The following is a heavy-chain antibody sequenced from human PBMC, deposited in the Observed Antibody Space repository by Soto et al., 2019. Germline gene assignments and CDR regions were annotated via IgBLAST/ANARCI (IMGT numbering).Heavy chain of an antibody. V-gene: IGHV3-21*01. J-gene: IGHJ5*02. Sequence: PGGSLGLSCAASGFTFSSYSMNWVRQAPGKGLEWVSAISSSSSYIYYADSVKGRCTISRDNAKNSLYLQLNSLRAEDTAVYYCARDRAVRSYNWFDPWGQGTLVTVSS. CDR3: ARDRAVRSYNWFDP. CDR1: GFTFSSYS. D-gene: IGHD6-6*01. CDR2: ISSSSSYI.